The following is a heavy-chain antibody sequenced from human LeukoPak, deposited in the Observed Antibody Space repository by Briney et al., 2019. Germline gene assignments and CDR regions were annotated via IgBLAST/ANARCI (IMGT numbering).Heavy chain of an antibody. J-gene: IGHJ6*04. CDR3: ASTSDGYSYGPRVDV. CDR2: IIPIFGTA. Sequence: GASVKVSCKASGGTFSSYAISWVRQAPGQGLEWMGGIIPIFGTANYAQKFQGRVTITTDESTSTAYMELSSLRSEDTAVYYWASTSDGYSYGPRVDVWGKGTTVTVSS. D-gene: IGHD5-18*01. V-gene: IGHV1-69*05. CDR1: GGTFSSYA.